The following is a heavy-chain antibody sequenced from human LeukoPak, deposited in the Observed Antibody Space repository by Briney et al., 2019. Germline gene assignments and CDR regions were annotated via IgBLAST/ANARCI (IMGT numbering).Heavy chain of an antibody. CDR3: ARGYCSGGSCYPYYGMDV. V-gene: IGHV4-4*07. J-gene: IGHJ6*02. CDR1: GGPISSYY. D-gene: IGHD2-15*01. CDR2: IYTSGST. Sequence: PSETLSLTCTVSGGPISSYYWSWIRQPAGKGLEWIGRIYTSGSTNYNPSLKSRVTMSVDTSKNQFSLKLSSVTAADTAVYYCARGYCSGGSCYPYYGMDVWGQGTTVTVSS.